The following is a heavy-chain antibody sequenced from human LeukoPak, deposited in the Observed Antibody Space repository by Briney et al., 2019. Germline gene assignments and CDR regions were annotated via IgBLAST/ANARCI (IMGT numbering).Heavy chain of an antibody. CDR1: GGSISSGGYY. CDR2: IYYSGST. V-gene: IGHV4-31*03. D-gene: IGHD4-17*01. Sequence: SQTLSLTCTVSGGSISSGGYYWSWIRQHPGKGLEWIGYIYYSGSTYYNPSLKSRVTISVDTSKNQFSLKLSSVTAADTAVYYCARGVGDYGWYFDLWGRGALVTVSS. J-gene: IGHJ2*01. CDR3: ARGVGDYGWYFDL.